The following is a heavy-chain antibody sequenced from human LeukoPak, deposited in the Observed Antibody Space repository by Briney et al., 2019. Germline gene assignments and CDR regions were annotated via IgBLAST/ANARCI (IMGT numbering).Heavy chain of an antibody. V-gene: IGHV4-34*01. Sequence: SETLSLTCTVSGGSISGYYWSWIRQPPGKGLEWIGEINHSGSTNYNPSLKSRVTISVDTSKNQFSLKLSSVTAADTAVYYCARGHRAYGGKIRPFDYWGQGTLVTVSS. D-gene: IGHD4-23*01. CDR2: INHSGST. CDR1: GGSISGYY. J-gene: IGHJ4*02. CDR3: ARGHRAYGGKIRPFDY.